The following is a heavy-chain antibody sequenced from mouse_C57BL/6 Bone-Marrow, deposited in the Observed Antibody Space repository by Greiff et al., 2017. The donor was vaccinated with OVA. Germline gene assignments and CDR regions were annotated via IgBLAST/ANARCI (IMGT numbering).Heavy chain of an antibody. J-gene: IGHJ3*01. D-gene: IGHD3-2*02. CDR3: ARIRAY. V-gene: IGHV5-17*01. CDR1: GFTFSDYG. Sequence: EVQLQESGGGLVKPGGSLKLSCAASGFTFSDYGMHWVRQAPEKGLEWVAYISSGSSTIYYADTVKGRFTISRDNAKNTRFLQMTSLRSEDTAMYYCARIRAYWGQGTLVTVSA. CDR2: ISSGSSTI.